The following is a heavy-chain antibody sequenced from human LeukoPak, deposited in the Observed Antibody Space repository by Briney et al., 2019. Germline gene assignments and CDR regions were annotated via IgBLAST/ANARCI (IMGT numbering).Heavy chain of an antibody. CDR1: RFTFSSYS. V-gene: IGHV3-21*01. Sequence: GGSLRLSCAASRFTFSSYSMNWVRQAPGKGLEWVSSISSSTGYIYYADSVKGRFTISRDNAKNSLYLQMNSLRAEDTAVYYCARDPETAMVPAPDYWGQGTLVTVSS. J-gene: IGHJ4*02. CDR3: ARDPETAMVPAPDY. D-gene: IGHD5-18*01. CDR2: ISSSTGYI.